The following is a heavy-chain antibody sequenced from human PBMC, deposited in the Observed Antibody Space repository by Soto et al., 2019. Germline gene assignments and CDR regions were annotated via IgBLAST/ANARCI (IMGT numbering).Heavy chain of an antibody. CDR2: ISSSGSTT. J-gene: IGHJ4*02. V-gene: IGHV3-48*02. D-gene: IGHD3-22*01. CDR1: GFTFSNFH. Sequence: EVQLVESWGGLVQPGGSLRLSCGASGFTFSNFHMNWVRQAPGKGLEWVSYISSSGSTTYYADSVKGRFTISRDNARNSLFLQMSSLRDEDTAVYYCARDAFDYDTTGYHSDYWGQGTLVTVSS. CDR3: ARDAFDYDTTGYHSDY.